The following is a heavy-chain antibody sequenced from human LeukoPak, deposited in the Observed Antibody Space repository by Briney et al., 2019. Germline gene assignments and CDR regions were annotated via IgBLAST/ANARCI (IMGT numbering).Heavy chain of an antibody. J-gene: IGHJ4*02. Sequence: SETLSLTCSVYGGSFSGYYWTWIRQPPGKGPEWIGEIDHSESANHSPSLKSRLTMSVDTSKSQFSLRLNSVTAADTATYYCARRYSSGFYYFDYWGQGALVTVSS. V-gene: IGHV4-34*01. CDR2: IDHSESA. CDR1: GGSFSGYY. CDR3: ARRYSSGFYYFDY. D-gene: IGHD6-19*01.